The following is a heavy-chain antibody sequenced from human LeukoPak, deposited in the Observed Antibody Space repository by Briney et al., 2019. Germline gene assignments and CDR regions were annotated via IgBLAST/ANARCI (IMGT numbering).Heavy chain of an antibody. J-gene: IGHJ4*02. V-gene: IGHV3-66*01. CDR2: IYSGGST. CDR3: ARDSRGLR. CDR1: GFTFSNAW. D-gene: IGHD3-10*01. Sequence: GGSLRLSCAASGFTFSNAWMSWVRQAPGKGLEWVSVIYSGGSTYYADSVKGRFTISRDNSKNTLYLQMNSLRAEDTAVYYCARDSRGLRWGQGTLVTVSS.